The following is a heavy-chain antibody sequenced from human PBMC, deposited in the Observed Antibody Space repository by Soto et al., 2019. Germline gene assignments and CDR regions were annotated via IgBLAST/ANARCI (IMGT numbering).Heavy chain of an antibody. CDR2: IYYSGST. CDR1: GGSISSGGYY. CDR3: ASQLPSNYGDVRRLPDAFDI. Sequence: SETLSLTCTVSGGSISSGGYYWSWIRQHPGKGLEWIGYIYYSGSTYYNPSLKSRVTISVDTSKNQFSLKLSSVTAADTAVYYCASQLPSNYGDVRRLPDAFDIWGQGTMVTVSS. J-gene: IGHJ3*02. D-gene: IGHD4-17*01. V-gene: IGHV4-31*03.